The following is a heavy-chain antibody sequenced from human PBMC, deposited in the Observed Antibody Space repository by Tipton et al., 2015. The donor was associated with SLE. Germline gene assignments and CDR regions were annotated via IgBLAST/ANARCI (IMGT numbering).Heavy chain of an antibody. CDR3: AKDRADYSPDYFDA. CDR2: IRSDESSK. Sequence: SLRLSCAASGFRFSSYGMHWVRQAPGKGLEWVSFIRSDESSKKYADYVKGRFTISRDNDKDTVYLQMSGLRSDDTAIYYCAKDRADYSPDYFDAWGQGTLVIVSS. D-gene: IGHD4-11*01. CDR1: GFRFSSYG. J-gene: IGHJ4*02. V-gene: IGHV3-30*02.